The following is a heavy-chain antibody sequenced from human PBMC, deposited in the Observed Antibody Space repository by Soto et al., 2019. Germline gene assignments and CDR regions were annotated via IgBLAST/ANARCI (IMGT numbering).Heavy chain of an antibody. V-gene: IGHV4-4*02. CDR2: IYHSGST. CDR3: ARVAGGQLVPPYFDY. J-gene: IGHJ4*02. CDR1: SGSISSSNW. D-gene: IGHD6-13*01. Sequence: QVQLQESGPGLVKPSGTLSLTCAVSSGSISSSNWWSWVRQPPGKGLEWIGEIYHSGSTNYNPSLTSRVTISVDKSKNQFSLKLSSVTAADTAVYYCARVAGGQLVPPYFDYWGQGTLVTVSS.